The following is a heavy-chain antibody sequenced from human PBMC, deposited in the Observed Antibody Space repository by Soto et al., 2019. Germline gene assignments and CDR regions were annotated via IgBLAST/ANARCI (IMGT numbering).Heavy chain of an antibody. CDR1: GYTLTELS. Sequence: ASVKVSCKVSGYTLTELSMHWVRQAPGKGLEWMGGFDPEDGETIYAQKFQGRVTMTEDTSTDTAYMELSSLRSEDTAVYYCAAIPGTTPLQNAFDIWGQGTMVTVSS. CDR2: FDPEDGET. V-gene: IGHV1-24*01. CDR3: AAIPGTTPLQNAFDI. D-gene: IGHD1-20*01. J-gene: IGHJ3*02.